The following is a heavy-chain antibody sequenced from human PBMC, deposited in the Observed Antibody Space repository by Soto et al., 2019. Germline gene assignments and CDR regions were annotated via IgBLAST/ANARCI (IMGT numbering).Heavy chain of an antibody. CDR3: ARGGGPFMNSVTNPFDY. J-gene: IGHJ4*02. CDR1: GFTFSNSA. CDR2: ISSSGGST. V-gene: IGHV3-64D*06. Sequence: GGSLRLSCSASGFTFSNSAMHWVRQAPGKGLEYVSAISSSGGSTYYADSVKGRFTISRDNSKNTLYLQMSSLRVEDTAVYYCARGGGPFMNSVTNPFDYWGQGTLVTVSS. D-gene: IGHD4-17*01.